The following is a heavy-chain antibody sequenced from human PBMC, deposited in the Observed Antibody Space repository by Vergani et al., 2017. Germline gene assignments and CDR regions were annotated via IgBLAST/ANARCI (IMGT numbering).Heavy chain of an antibody. V-gene: IGHV1-24*01. CDR2: FDPEHGEV. Sequence: QVQLVQSGSEVRKPGASVKVSCPVSGYSLTELTIHWVRQAPGQGLEWMGGFDPEHGEVTFAHLIQGRVTMTEDRSTDTAYMELSSVRPEDTALYYCAIVTDCYDSSGYYLDYWGQGTLVTVSS. CDR3: AIVTDCYDSSGYYLDY. CDR1: GYSLTELT. J-gene: IGHJ4*02. D-gene: IGHD3-22*01.